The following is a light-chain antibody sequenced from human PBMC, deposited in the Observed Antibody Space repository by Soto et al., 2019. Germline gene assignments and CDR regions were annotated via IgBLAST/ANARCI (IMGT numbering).Light chain of an antibody. CDR1: QSISSY. V-gene: IGKV1-39*01. Sequence: DIQMTQSPSSLSASVGDRVTITCRASQSISSYLNWYQQKPGKAPKLLIYAASSLQSGVPSRFSGSGSASDFTLTISSLQPEDFATYYCQQRETFGQGTKVDIK. CDR3: QQRET. CDR2: AAS. J-gene: IGKJ1*01.